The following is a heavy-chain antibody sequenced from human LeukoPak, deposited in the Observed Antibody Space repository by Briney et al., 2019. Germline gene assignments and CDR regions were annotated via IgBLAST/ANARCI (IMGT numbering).Heavy chain of an antibody. CDR3: AWGVGDAFDI. CDR1: GGSISSGHYH. V-gene: IGHV4-61*02. J-gene: IGHJ3*02. Sequence: PSETLSLTCTVSGGSISSGHYHWSWIRQPAGKGLEWIGRIHSSGSTNYNPSIKSRVTISVDMSKNQFSLKLSSVTAADTAVYYCAWGVGDAFDIWGQGTVVAVSS. CDR2: IHSSGST. D-gene: IGHD3-10*01.